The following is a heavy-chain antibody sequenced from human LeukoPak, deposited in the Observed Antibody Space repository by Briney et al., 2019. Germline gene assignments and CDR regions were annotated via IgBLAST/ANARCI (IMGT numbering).Heavy chain of an antibody. CDR3: AKDLYYDFWSGYSCFDY. J-gene: IGHJ4*02. V-gene: IGHV3-23*01. D-gene: IGHD3-3*01. CDR2: ISGSGGST. Sequence: PGGSLRLSCAASVFTFSSYAMSWVRQAPGKGLEWVSAISGSGGSTYYADSVKGRFTISRDNSKNTLYLQMNSLRAEDTAVYYCAKDLYYDFWSGYSCFDYWGQGTLATVSS. CDR1: VFTFSSYA.